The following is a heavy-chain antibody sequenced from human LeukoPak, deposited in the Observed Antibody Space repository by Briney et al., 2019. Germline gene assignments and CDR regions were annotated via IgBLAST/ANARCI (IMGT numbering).Heavy chain of an antibody. J-gene: IGHJ4*02. CDR1: GFTFSSYA. CDR2: ISYDGSNK. D-gene: IGHD5-18*01. Sequence: QTGGSLRLSCAASGFTFSSYAMHWVRQAPGKGLEWVAVISYDGSNKYYADSVKGRFTISRDNSKNTLYLQMNSLRAEDTAVYYCAREYGSWQWVWLRQYYFDYWGQGTLVTVSS. V-gene: IGHV3-30-3*01. CDR3: AREYGSWQWVWLRQYYFDY.